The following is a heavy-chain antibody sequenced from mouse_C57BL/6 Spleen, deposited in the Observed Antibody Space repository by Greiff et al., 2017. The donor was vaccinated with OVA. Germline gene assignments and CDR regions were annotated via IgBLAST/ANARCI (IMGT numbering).Heavy chain of an antibody. J-gene: IGHJ2*01. V-gene: IGHV5-4*01. Sequence: EVQVVESGGGLVKPGGSLKLSCAASGFTFSSYAMSWVRQTPEKRLEWVATISDGGSYTYYPDNVKGRFTISRDNAKNNLYLQMSHLKSEDTAMYYCARGDYYGSSYEGYWGQGTTLTVSS. D-gene: IGHD1-1*01. CDR1: GFTFSSYA. CDR2: ISDGGSYT. CDR3: ARGDYYGSSYEGY.